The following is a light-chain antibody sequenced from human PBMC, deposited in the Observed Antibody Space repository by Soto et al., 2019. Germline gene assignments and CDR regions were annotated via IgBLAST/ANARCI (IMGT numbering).Light chain of an antibody. CDR3: SSYTTTSTQV. CDR1: RSDIGSFNY. J-gene: IGLJ1*01. CDR2: GVS. Sequence: QSVLTGPSSVCWAPGQSISVSCTGTRSDIGSFNYVSWYQHHPGTAPKLIIYGVSNRPSGVSNRFSGSKSGNTASLTISGLQAEDEADYYCSSYTTTSTQVFGTGTKVTVL. V-gene: IGLV2-14*03.